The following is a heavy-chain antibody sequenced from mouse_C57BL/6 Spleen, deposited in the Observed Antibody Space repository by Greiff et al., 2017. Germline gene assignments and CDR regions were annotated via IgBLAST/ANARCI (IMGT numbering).Heavy chain of an antibody. D-gene: IGHD4-1*01. CDR1: GYSFTGYY. CDR2: INPSTGGT. Sequence: EVQLQQSGPELVKPGASVKISCKASGYSFTGYYMNWVKQSPDKSLEWIGEINPSTGGTTYNQKFKAKATLTVDKSSSTAYMQLKSLTSEDSAVYYCARESGTGGFAYWGQGTLVTVSA. V-gene: IGHV1-42*01. CDR3: ARESGTGGFAY. J-gene: IGHJ3*01.